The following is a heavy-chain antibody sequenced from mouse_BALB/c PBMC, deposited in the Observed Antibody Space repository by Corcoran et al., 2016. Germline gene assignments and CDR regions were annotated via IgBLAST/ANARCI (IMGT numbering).Heavy chain of an antibody. V-gene: IGHV1S136*01. D-gene: IGHD1-1*01. CDR1: GYTFTSYV. Sequence: EVQLQQSGPELVKPGASVKMSCKASGYTFTSYVMHWVKQKPGQGLEWIGYINPYNDGTKYNEKFKGKATLTSDKSSSTAYMELSSLTSEDSAVYYCARERDYGSSSYFDYWGQGTTLTVSS. J-gene: IGHJ2*01. CDR3: ARERDYGSSSYFDY. CDR2: INPYNDGT.